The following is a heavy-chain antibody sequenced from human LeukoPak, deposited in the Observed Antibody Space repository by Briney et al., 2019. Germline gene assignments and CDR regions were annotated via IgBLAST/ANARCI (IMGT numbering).Heavy chain of an antibody. CDR2: IYPGDSDT. J-gene: IGHJ4*02. V-gene: IGHV5-51*01. CDR1: GYRFTSYW. Sequence: GGSLKISCKGSGYRFTSYWIGWVRPVPGKGLEWMGIIYPGDSDTRYSPSFQGQVTISADKSISTAYLQWSSLKASDTAMYYCARHSYSSGWSDYWGQGTLVTVSS. CDR3: ARHSYSSGWSDY. D-gene: IGHD6-19*01.